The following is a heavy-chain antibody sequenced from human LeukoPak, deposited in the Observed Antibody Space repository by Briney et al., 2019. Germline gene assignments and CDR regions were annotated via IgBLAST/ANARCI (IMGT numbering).Heavy chain of an antibody. D-gene: IGHD4-17*01. CDR2: FDPEDGET. J-gene: IGHJ4*02. Sequence: ASVKVSCKVSGYTLTELSMHWVRQAPGKGLEWMGGFDPEDGETIYAQKFQGRVTMTRDTSTSTVYMELSSLRSEDTAVYYCARNDYGDLDYWGQGTLVTVSS. CDR3: ARNDYGDLDY. CDR1: GYTLTELS. V-gene: IGHV1-24*01.